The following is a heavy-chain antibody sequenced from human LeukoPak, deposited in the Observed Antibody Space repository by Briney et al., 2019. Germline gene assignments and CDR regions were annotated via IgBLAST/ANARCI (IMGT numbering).Heavy chain of an antibody. CDR1: GFTVSSNY. Sequence: GGSLRLSCAASGFTVSSNYMSWVRQAPGKGLEWVSLIYTGGSTYYADSVKGRFIISRDSSKNTVYLQMNSLRAEDTAVYYCAKDGLDYYDSSGYSDDYFDYWGQGTLVTVSS. V-gene: IGHV3-66*01. J-gene: IGHJ4*02. D-gene: IGHD3-22*01. CDR2: IYTGGST. CDR3: AKDGLDYYDSSGYSDDYFDY.